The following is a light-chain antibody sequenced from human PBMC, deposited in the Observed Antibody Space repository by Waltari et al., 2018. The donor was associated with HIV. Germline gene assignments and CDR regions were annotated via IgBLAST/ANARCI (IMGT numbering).Light chain of an antibody. CDR1: HIDIGNSNL. V-gene: IGLV2-23*02. CDR2: DVS. CDR3: LTYVSKTSTWQ. Sequence: QSPLTQPASVSGNPGQSVTITCTGTHIDIGNSNLVSCFQQHPGKAPKLLIYDVSKRPSGVSSRFSGSKSGYFASLTISGLLTEDESSYYCLTYVSKTSTWQFGGGTYLTV. J-gene: IGLJ3*02.